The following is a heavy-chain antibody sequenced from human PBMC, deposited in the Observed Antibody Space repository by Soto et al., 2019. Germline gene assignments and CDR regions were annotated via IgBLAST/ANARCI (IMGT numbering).Heavy chain of an antibody. J-gene: IGHJ4*02. V-gene: IGHV4-30-2*01. CDR3: AAGGGLPRYY. Sequence: QLQLQESGSGLVKPSQTLSLTCAVSGGSISSGGYSWSWIRQPPGKGLEWIGYIYHSGSTYYNPSHKRRVTISVDRSKNQFALKLSSVTAADTAVYYCAAGGGLPRYYWGQGTLVTVSS. CDR2: IYHSGST. CDR1: GGSISSGGYS. D-gene: IGHD5-12*01.